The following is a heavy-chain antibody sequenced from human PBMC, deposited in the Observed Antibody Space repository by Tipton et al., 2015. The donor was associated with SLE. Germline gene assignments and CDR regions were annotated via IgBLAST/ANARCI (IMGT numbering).Heavy chain of an antibody. J-gene: IGHJ4*02. Sequence: QVQLVQSGAEVKKPGSSVKVSCMASGATFSSYTISWVRRAPGQGLEWLGGIIPVFGTTNYAQKFQGRVTITTDESTSTAYMELNSLRSEDTAVYYCASWVTTWAHKVLRYWGQGTLVIVSS. CDR3: ASWVTTWAHKVLRY. D-gene: IGHD1-14*01. V-gene: IGHV1-69*01. CDR1: GATFSSYT. CDR2: IIPVFGTT.